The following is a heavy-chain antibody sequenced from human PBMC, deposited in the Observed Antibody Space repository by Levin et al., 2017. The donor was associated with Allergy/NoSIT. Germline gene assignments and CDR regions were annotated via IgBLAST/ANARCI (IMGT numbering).Heavy chain of an antibody. D-gene: IGHD4-17*01. V-gene: IGHV1-18*01. CDR2: ISAYNGNT. Sequence: GESLKISCKASGYTFTSYGISWVRQAPGQGLEWMGWISAYNGNTNYAQKLQGRVTMTTDTSTSTAYMELRSLRSDDTAVYYCARTRNYGDYARGPETLGYDAFDIWGQGTMVTVSS. CDR3: ARTRNYGDYARGPETLGYDAFDI. CDR1: GYTFTSYG. J-gene: IGHJ3*02.